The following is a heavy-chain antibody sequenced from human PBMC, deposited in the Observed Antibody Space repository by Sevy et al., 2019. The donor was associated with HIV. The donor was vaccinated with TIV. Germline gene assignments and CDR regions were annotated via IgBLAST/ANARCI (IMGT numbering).Heavy chain of an antibody. Sequence: ASVKVSCKASGGTFSSYAISWVRQAPGQGLEWMGGIIPIFGTANYAQKFQGRVTITANESTSTAYMELSSLRSEDTAVYYCVGDRDDCSGGSCYHYYYYGMDVWGQGTTVTVSS. J-gene: IGHJ6*02. CDR2: IIPIFGTA. V-gene: IGHV1-69*13. CDR3: VGDRDDCSGGSCYHYYYYGMDV. CDR1: GGTFSSYA. D-gene: IGHD2-15*01.